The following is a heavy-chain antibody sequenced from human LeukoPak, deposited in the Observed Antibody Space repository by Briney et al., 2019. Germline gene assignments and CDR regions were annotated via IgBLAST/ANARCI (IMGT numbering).Heavy chain of an antibody. CDR1: GISFGTYW. CDR2: IKQDGSDK. CDR3: ARDHNDAFDI. Sequence: GGSLRLSCVASGISFGTYWMTWVRQAPGRGLEWVANIKQDGSDKYYVDSVKGRFTIPRDNAKNSVYLQMNSLRAEDTAVYYCARDHNDAFDIWGQGTMVTVSS. J-gene: IGHJ3*02. V-gene: IGHV3-7*05.